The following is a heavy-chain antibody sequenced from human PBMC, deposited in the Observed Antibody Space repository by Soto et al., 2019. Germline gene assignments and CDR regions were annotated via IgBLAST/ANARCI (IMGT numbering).Heavy chain of an antibody. CDR1: GGTFSSYA. Sequence: GASVKVSCKASGGTFSSYAISWVRQAPGQGLEWMGGIIPIFGTANYAQKFQGRVTITADESTSTAYMELSSLRSEDTAVYYCARDNPAGSSPSLDYWGQGTLVTVSS. CDR3: ARDNPAGSSPSLDY. D-gene: IGHD3-10*01. V-gene: IGHV1-69*13. CDR2: IIPIFGTA. J-gene: IGHJ4*02.